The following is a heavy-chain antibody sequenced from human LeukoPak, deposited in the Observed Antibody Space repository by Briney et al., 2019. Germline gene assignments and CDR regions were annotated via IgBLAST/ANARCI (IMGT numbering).Heavy chain of an antibody. D-gene: IGHD1-26*01. J-gene: IGHJ4*02. CDR1: GFTFSSYW. CDR2: IKQDGSEK. V-gene: IGHV3-7*01. CDR3: ARLQWALRGVGSYFDY. Sequence: GGSLRLSCTASGFTFSSYWMSWVRQAPGKGLEWVANIKQDGSEKYYVDSVKGRFTISRDNAKNSLYLQMNSLRAEDTAVYYCARLQWALRGVGSYFDYWGQGPLVPVSS.